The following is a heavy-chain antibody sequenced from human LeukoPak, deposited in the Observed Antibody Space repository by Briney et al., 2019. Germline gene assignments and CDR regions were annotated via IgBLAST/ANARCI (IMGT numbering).Heavy chain of an antibody. V-gene: IGHV3-9*01. J-gene: IGHJ4*02. CDR3: AKAPMVYAMAHMIGQEGFDY. D-gene: IGHD2-8*01. CDR2: ISWNSGSI. CDR1: GFTFDDYA. Sequence: SLRLSCAASGFTFDDYAMHWVRQAPGKGLEWVSGISWNSGSIGYADSVKGRFTISRDNAKNSLYLQMNSLRAEDTALYYCAKAPMVYAMAHMIGQEGFDYWGQGTLVTVSS.